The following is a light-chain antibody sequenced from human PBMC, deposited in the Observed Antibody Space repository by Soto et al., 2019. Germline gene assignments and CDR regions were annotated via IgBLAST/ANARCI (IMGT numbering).Light chain of an antibody. CDR1: QSISSY. Sequence: DIQMTQSPSSLSASVGDRVTITCRASQSISSYLNWYQQKPGKAPKLLIYAASSLQSGVPSRFSGSGSGTDFTLTISSLQPEDFANYYGQQSYSTPPFTFGPGTKVDIK. CDR3: QQSYSTPPFT. J-gene: IGKJ3*01. CDR2: AAS. V-gene: IGKV1-39*01.